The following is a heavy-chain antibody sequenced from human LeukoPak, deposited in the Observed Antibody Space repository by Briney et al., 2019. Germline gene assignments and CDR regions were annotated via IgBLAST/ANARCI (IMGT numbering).Heavy chain of an antibody. CDR2: IYTSGST. CDR3: ARSYSSSWSNPYYYYYMDV. CDR1: GGSISSYY. Sequence: SETLSLTCTVSGGSISSYYWSWIRQPAGKGLEWIGRIYTSGSTNYNPSLKSRVTMSVDTSKNQFSLKLSSVTAADTAVYYYARSYSSSWSNPYYYYYMDVWGKGTTVTISS. V-gene: IGHV4-4*07. J-gene: IGHJ6*03. D-gene: IGHD6-13*01.